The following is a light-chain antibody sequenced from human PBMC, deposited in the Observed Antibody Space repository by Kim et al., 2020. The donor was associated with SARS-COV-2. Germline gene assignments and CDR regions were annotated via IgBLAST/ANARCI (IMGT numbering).Light chain of an antibody. CDR1: NIETKS. CDR2: FDS. V-gene: IGLV3-21*04. CDR3: QVWDGSSDHVV. J-gene: IGLJ2*01. Sequence: APGGTARMTCWGNNIETKSVHWYQQKPGQAPILVIYFDSDRPSGIPERFSGSNSGNTATLTISRVEAADEADYYCQVWDGSSDHVVFGGGTKLTVL.